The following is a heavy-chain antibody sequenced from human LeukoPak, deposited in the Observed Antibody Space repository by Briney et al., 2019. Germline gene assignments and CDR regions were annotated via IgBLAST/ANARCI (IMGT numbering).Heavy chain of an antibody. CDR1: GYTFTSSG. J-gene: IGHJ4*02. V-gene: IGHV1-18*04. D-gene: IGHD2-15*01. CDR2: IGAYNGDT. CDR3: TRDHCSGDNCPSFDY. Sequence: ASVKVSCKPSGYTFTSSGISWVRQAPGQGLEWMGWIGAYNGDTNYAQKFQGRVTMTTDTSTSTAYMDLRSLRSDDTAVYYCTRDHCSGDNCPSFDYWGQGTLVTVSS.